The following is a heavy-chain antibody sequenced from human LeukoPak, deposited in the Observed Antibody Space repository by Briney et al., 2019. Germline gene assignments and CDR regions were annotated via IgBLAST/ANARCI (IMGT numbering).Heavy chain of an antibody. CDR3: ARVVATIIVDTVNFQQ. CDR1: GFTFNTYT. V-gene: IGHV3-30-3*01. Sequence: GGSLRLSCAASGFTFNTYTMQWVRQAPGKGLEWLARISYDGTNQYYADSVKGRFTISRDNSKKTVYLQMTSLRTEDTAVYYCARVVATIIVDTVNFQQWGQGTLVTVSS. CDR2: ISYDGTNQ. J-gene: IGHJ1*01. D-gene: IGHD5-12*01.